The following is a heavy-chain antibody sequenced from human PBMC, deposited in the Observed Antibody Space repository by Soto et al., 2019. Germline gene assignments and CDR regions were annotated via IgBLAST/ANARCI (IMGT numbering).Heavy chain of an antibody. Sequence: EVQLLDSGGDLGQPGGSLRLSCAASGFTFSSYVMSWVRQAPGKGLEWVSAISGSGGSTYSADSVKGRFTISRDNSKNTLYLQMDSLRAEDTALYYCAKGNNLEWFLSPIAYWGQGTLVTVSS. CDR3: AKGNNLEWFLSPIAY. D-gene: IGHD3-3*01. J-gene: IGHJ4*02. CDR2: ISGSGGST. V-gene: IGHV3-23*01. CDR1: GFTFSSYV.